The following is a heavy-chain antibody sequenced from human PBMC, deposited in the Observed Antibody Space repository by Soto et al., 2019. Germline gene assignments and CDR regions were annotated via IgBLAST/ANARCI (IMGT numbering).Heavy chain of an antibody. V-gene: IGHV3-53*01. D-gene: IGHD5-12*01. J-gene: IGHJ4*02. Sequence: GGSLRLSXAASGFSVSTTYMSWVRQAPGKGLEWVSTLSDRGTSHFADSVTGRFSVSRDNSKNTLYLQMNGLRVDDTAIYYCAGDYASGGYDFRGQGTQVTVSS. CDR2: LSDRGTS. CDR1: GFSVSTTY. CDR3: AGDYASGGYDF.